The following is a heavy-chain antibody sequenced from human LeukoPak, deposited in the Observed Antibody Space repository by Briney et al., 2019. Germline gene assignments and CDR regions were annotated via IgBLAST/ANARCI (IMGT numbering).Heavy chain of an antibody. D-gene: IGHD6-6*01. V-gene: IGHV4-30-2*01. J-gene: IGHJ3*02. CDR1: GGSISSGGYY. Sequence: KPSQTLSLTCTVSGGSISSGGYYWSWIRQPPGKGLEWIGYIYHSGSTYYNPSLKSRVTISVDRSKNQFSLKLSSVTAADTAVYYCAREGHKQLRDAFDIWGQGTMVTVSS. CDR2: IYHSGST. CDR3: AREGHKQLRDAFDI.